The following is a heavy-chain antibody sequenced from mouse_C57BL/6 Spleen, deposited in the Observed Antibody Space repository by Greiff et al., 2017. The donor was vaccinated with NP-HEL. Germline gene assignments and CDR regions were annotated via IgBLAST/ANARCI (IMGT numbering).Heavy chain of an antibody. V-gene: IGHV1-81*01. Sequence: QVQLQQSGAELARPGASVKLSCKASGYTFTSSGISWVKQRTGQGLEWIGEIYPRSGNTYYNEKFKGKATLTADKSSSTAYMELRSLTSEDSAVYFCARSRELGGYYFDYWGQGTTLTVSS. CDR3: ARSRELGGYYFDY. CDR2: IYPRSGNT. CDR1: GYTFTSSG. J-gene: IGHJ2*01. D-gene: IGHD3-3*01.